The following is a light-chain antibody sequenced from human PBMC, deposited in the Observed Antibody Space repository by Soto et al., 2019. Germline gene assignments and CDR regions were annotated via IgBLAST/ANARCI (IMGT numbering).Light chain of an antibody. V-gene: IGKV3-15*01. Sequence: EIVMMQSPATLSVSPGESVTLSCRASQLFSSNLAWYQHKPGQAPRLLIYGASTRATGIPARFSGSGSGTDFTLTISSLQPEDVAVYYCQQYYTTPLTFGGGTKVDIK. CDR1: QLFSSN. CDR3: QQYYTTPLT. J-gene: IGKJ4*01. CDR2: GAS.